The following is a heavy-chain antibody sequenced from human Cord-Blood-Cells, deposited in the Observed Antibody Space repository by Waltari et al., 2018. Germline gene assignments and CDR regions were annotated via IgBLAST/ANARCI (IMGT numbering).Heavy chain of an antibody. CDR2: ISYDGSNK. CDR3: AKDLAAAGTDAFDI. J-gene: IGHJ3*02. Sequence: QVQLVESGGGVVQPGGSLRLSCAASGFTFSSYAMHWVCQAPGKGLEWVAVISYDGSNKYYADSVQGRFTISRDNSKNTLYLQMNSLRAEDTAVYYCAKDLAAAGTDAFDIWGQGTMVTVSS. D-gene: IGHD6-13*01. V-gene: IGHV3-30*18. CDR1: GFTFSSYA.